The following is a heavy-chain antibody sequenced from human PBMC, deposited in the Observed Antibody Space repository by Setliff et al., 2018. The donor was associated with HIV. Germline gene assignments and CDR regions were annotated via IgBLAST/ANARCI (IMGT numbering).Heavy chain of an antibody. CDR2: IYHTGKT. Sequence: SETLSLTCSVSGGSISDNKYYWSWIRQPPGKGLEWTGSIYHTGKTYYNSALKNRLTISVDTSKNQFSLELSSVTAADTAVYYCARRARAGSDYYYYGMDVWGQGTTVTVSS. D-gene: IGHD6-13*01. V-gene: IGHV4-39*01. CDR3: ARRARAGSDYYYYGMDV. CDR1: GGSISDNKYY. J-gene: IGHJ6*02.